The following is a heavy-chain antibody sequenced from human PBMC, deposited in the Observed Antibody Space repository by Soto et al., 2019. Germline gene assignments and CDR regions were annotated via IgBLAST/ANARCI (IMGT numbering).Heavy chain of an antibody. D-gene: IGHD6-13*01. V-gene: IGHV4-30-2*01. CDR1: GGSISSGGYS. CDR2: IYHSGST. J-gene: IGHJ5*02. CDR3: ARNLPQTRSGIAAAGTAWWFDP. Sequence: SETLSLTCAVSGGSISSGGYSWSWIRQPPGKGLEWIGYIYHSGSTYYNPSLKSRVTISVDRSKNQFSLKLSSVTAADTAVYYCARNLPQTRSGIAAAGTAWWFDPWGQGTLVTVSS.